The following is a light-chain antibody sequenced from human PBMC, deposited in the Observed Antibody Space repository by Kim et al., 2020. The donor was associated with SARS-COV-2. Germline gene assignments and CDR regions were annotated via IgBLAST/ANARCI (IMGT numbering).Light chain of an antibody. J-gene: IGLJ1*01. CDR3: HSRVRFAKEYV. Sequence: SSELTQDPAVSVALGQTVKITCQGDSPRNSYASWYQQKPGQAPQLVVYEKNDRPAGIPDRFSGSSSGNTASVTITGAQAEDEADYYWHSRVRFAKEYVFG. CDR1: SPRNSY. V-gene: IGLV3-19*01. CDR2: EKN.